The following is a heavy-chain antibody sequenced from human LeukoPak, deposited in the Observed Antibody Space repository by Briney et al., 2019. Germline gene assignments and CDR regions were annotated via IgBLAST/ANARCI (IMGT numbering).Heavy chain of an antibody. J-gene: IGHJ4*02. CDR3: AKEGTGIHFDY. V-gene: IGHV3-23*01. CDR1: GLTFSSYA. D-gene: IGHD1-1*01. CDR2: ISGSSGHT. Sequence: GGSLRLSCAASGLTFSSYAVSWVRQAPGKGLEWVSAISGSSGHTYYADSVKGRFTISRDNSKNTLYLQMNSLRAEDTAVYYCAKEGTGIHFDYWGQGTLVTVSS.